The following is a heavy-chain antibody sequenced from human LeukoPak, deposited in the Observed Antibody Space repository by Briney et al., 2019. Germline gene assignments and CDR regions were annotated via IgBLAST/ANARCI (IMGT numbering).Heavy chain of an antibody. CDR3: ARAVNYDFWSGYYP. J-gene: IGHJ4*02. D-gene: IGHD3-3*01. CDR2: IYYSGST. Sequence: SQTLSLTCTVSGGSISSGDYYWRWIRQPPGKGLEWIGYIYYSGSTYYNPSLKSRVTISVDTSKNQFSLKLSSVTAADTAVYYCARAVNYDFWSGYYPWGQGTLVTVSS. CDR1: GGSISSGDYY. V-gene: IGHV4-30-4*08.